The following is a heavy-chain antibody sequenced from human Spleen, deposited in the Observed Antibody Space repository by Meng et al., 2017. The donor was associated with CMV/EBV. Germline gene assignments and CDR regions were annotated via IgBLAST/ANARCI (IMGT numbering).Heavy chain of an antibody. D-gene: IGHD3-3*01. CDR3: ARGRGYYDFWSGYYFGNWFDP. J-gene: IGHJ5*02. CDR1: GYY. CDR2: NNHSGST. Sequence: GYYGSWIRQTPGKGLEWIGENNHSGSTNYNPSLKNRVTISVDTSKNQFSLKLSSVTAADTAVYYCARGRGYYDFWSGYYFGNWFDPWGQGTLVTVSS. V-gene: IGHV4-34*01.